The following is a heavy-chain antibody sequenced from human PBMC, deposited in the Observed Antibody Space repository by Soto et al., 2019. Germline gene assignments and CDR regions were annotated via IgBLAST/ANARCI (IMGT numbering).Heavy chain of an antibody. CDR2: INPNSGGT. CDR3: ARVGSSDAFDI. Sequence: AASVKVSCKASGYTFTGYYMHWVRQAPGQGLEWKGWINPNSGGTNYAQKFQGWVTMTRDTSISTAYMELSRLRSDDTAVYYCARVGSSDAFDIWGQGTMVTVSS. CDR1: GYTFTGYY. V-gene: IGHV1-2*04. D-gene: IGHD1-26*01. J-gene: IGHJ3*02.